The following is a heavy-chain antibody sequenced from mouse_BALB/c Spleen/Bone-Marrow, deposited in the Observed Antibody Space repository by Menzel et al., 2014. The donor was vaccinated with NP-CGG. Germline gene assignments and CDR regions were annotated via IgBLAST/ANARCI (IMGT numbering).Heavy chain of an antibody. Sequence: QVQLQQSGTELVKPGASVKLSCKASGYTFTSYWIHWVKQGPGQGLEWTGEIHPSNGRTNYSEKFKTKATLTVDKSSSTAHMQLSSLTSEDSAVYYCARGTARAMMDYWGQGTSVT. V-gene: IGHV1S81*02. D-gene: IGHD3-2*01. CDR2: IHPSNGRT. CDR1: GYTFTSYW. J-gene: IGHJ4*01. CDR3: ARGTARAMMDY.